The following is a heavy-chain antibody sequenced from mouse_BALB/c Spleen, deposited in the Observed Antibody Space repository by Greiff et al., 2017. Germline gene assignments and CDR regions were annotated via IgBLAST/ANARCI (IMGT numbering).Heavy chain of an antibody. CDR1: GYTFTSYT. J-gene: IGHJ1*01. CDR2: INPSSGYT. V-gene: IGHV1-4*02. D-gene: IGHD2-1*01. CDR3: ARDGNYVYWYFDV. Sequence: QVQLKQSAAELARPGASVKMSCKASGYTFTSYTMHWVKQRPGQGLEWIGYINPSSGYTEYNQKFKDKTTLTADKSSSTAYMQLSSLTSEDSAVYYCARDGNYVYWYFDVWGAGTTVTVSS.